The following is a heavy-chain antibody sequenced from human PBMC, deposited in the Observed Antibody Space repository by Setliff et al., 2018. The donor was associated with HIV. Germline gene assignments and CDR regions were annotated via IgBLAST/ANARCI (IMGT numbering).Heavy chain of an antibody. V-gene: IGHV1-3*01. CDR1: GYTFTSYA. D-gene: IGHD6-19*01. CDR3: ARRVQATYSSGLDY. CDR2: INAGNGNT. Sequence: GASVKVSCKASGYTFTSYAMHWVRQAPGQRLEWMGWINAGNGNTKYSQKFQGRVTITRDTSASTAYMELSSLRSEDTAVYYCARRVQATYSSGLDYWGQGTLVTVSS. J-gene: IGHJ4*02.